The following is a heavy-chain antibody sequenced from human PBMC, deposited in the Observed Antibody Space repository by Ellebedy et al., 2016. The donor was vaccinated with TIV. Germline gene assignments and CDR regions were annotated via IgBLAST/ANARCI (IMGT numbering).Heavy chain of an antibody. CDR2: IRQEGDEI. J-gene: IGHJ5*02. CDR1: GFNFRSYW. D-gene: IGHD4-17*01. Sequence: GGSLRLSCAASGFNFRSYWMTWVRQAPGKGLEWVAKIRQEGDEIYYVESVKGRFTISRDNAKNSPFPQMNSLRVEDTAVYYCARRASYGDYAVQVNPWFDPWGQGTLVTVSS. V-gene: IGHV3-7*01. CDR3: ARRASYGDYAVQVNPWFDP.